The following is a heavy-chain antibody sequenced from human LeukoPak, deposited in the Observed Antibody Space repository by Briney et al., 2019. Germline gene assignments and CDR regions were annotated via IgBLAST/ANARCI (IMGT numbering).Heavy chain of an antibody. CDR2: IDPSDSYT. J-gene: IGHJ4*02. CDR3: ARLSDSRHLFDY. D-gene: IGHD4-11*01. CDR1: GYSFTISW. Sequence: GESLRISCKASGYSFTISWISWVRQMPGKGLEWMGRIDPSDSYTNYSPSFQGHVTISADKSISTAYLQWSSLKASDSAMYYCARLSDSRHLFDYWGQGTRVTVSS. V-gene: IGHV5-10-1*01.